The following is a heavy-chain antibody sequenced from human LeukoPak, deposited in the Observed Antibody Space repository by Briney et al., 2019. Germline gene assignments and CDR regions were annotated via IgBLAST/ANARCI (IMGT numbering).Heavy chain of an antibody. Sequence: PGGSLRLSCVASGLTFSNYVMAWVRQAAGKGLEYVSSIIGNGDSTYYADSVKGRFTISRDNSKNTLYLQMNSLRAEDTAIYYCAKGSKGTYDYWGQGTLVTVSS. J-gene: IGHJ4*02. V-gene: IGHV3-23*01. CDR1: GLTFSNYV. CDR3: AKGSKGTYDY. CDR2: IIGNGDST.